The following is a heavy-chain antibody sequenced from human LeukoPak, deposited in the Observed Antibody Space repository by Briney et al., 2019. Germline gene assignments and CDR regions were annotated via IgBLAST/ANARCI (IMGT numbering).Heavy chain of an antibody. V-gene: IGHV3-9*01. J-gene: IGHJ4*02. CDR1: GFTFDDYA. CDR3: ALLDSSVSFAR. D-gene: IGHD3-22*01. CDR2: ISWNSGSI. Sequence: GRSLRLSCAASGFTFDDYAMHWVRQAPGKGLEWVSGISWNSGSIGYADSVKGRFTISRDNAKNSLYLQINSLRAEDTALYYCALLDSSVSFARWGQGTLVTVSS.